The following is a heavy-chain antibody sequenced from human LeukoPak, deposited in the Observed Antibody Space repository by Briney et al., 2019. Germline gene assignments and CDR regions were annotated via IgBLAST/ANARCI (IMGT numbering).Heavy chain of an antibody. CDR1: GGSTRSYY. D-gene: IGHD3-22*01. V-gene: IGHV4-4*07. CDR3: ARTPIYYYDNSGYFT. Sequence: ETLSLTCNVSGGSTRSYYWSWIRQSAGKGLEWIGRIYTSGSTNYNPSLKSRVTMSVDTSKTQFSLKLRSVTAADTAVYYCARTPIYYYDNSGYFTWGQGTLVTVSS. J-gene: IGHJ5*02. CDR2: IYTSGST.